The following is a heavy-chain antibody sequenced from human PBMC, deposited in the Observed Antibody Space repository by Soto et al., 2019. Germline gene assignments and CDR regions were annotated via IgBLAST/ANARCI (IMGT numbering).Heavy chain of an antibody. CDR2: ISWDGGST. CDR1: GFTFGDYT. Sequence: GGSLRLSCAASGFTFGDYTMHWVRQAPGKGLEWVSLISWDGGSTYYADSVKGRFTISRDNSKNSLYLQMNSLRTEDTALYYCVTPGLGDAFDIWGQGTMVTVSS. CDR3: VTPGLGDAFDI. J-gene: IGHJ3*02. D-gene: IGHD1-26*01. V-gene: IGHV3-43*01.